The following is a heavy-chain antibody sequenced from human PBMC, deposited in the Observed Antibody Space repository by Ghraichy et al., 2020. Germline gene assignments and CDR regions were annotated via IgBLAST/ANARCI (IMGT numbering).Heavy chain of an antibody. CDR2: ISSRSEIM. CDR3: ARDVTTTDWYFDL. Sequence: ETLSLTCAASGFTFSSYSMNWVRQAPGKGLEWIAYISSRSEIMYYADSVKGRFTVSRDKARNSLYLQMNSLRDEDTALYYCARDVTTTDWYFDLWGRGTLVTVSS. V-gene: IGHV3-48*02. D-gene: IGHD4-17*01. CDR1: GFTFSSYS. J-gene: IGHJ2*01.